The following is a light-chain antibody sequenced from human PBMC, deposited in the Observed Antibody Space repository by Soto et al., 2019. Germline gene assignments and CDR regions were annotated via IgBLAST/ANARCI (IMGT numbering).Light chain of an antibody. J-gene: IGKJ4*01. CDR1: QSVSRRY. Sequence: EIVLTQSPGTLSLSPGERATLSCGASQSVSRRYLAWFQQKPGQTPRLLIYDAYIRATGVPARFSASGSGTEFTLTINSLQSEDFAVYYCQRYNRWPLAFGGGTKVDIK. CDR2: DAY. V-gene: IGKV3-15*01. CDR3: QRYNRWPLA.